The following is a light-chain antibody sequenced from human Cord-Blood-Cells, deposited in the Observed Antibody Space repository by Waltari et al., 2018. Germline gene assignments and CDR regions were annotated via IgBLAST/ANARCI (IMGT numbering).Light chain of an antibody. CDR1: QGISSA. Sequence: AIQLTQSPSSLSASVGDRVAITCRASQGISSALAWYQQKPGKAPKLLIYDASRLESGVPSRFSSSGSGTDCTLTISSLQPEDFATYYCQQFNSYPYTLGQGTKLEIK. CDR3: QQFNSYPYT. CDR2: DAS. V-gene: IGKV1-13*02. J-gene: IGKJ2*01.